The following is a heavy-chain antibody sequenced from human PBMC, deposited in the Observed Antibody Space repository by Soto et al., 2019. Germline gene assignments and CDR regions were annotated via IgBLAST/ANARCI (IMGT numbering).Heavy chain of an antibody. V-gene: IGHV1-2*02. CDR2: INPNGGVT. CDR3: ARQTGTSPSYPHYEMDV. Sequence: ASVKVSCKTSGDSFNDYYIHWVRQAPGQGLEWMGWINPNGGVTKYAQKFQGRVTVTRDTSIRTVYMELSSLRASDTAIYYCARQTGTSPSYPHYEMDVWGQGTTVTVSS. D-gene: IGHD1-1*01. CDR1: GDSFNDYY. J-gene: IGHJ6*02.